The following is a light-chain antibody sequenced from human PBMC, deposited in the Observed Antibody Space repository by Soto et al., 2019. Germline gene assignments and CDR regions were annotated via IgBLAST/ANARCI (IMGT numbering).Light chain of an antibody. Sequence: SARTRPRSVSGSAGQSGTISCTGTSNYVSGYQQDPGKAPKLIIYDVSKRPSGVPDRFSGSKSGNTASLTISGLQAEDEADYFCCSFAGSYTSYVFGTGTKVTVL. CDR1: SNY. J-gene: IGLJ1*01. CDR3: CSFAGSYTSYV. V-gene: IGLV2-11*01. CDR2: DVS.